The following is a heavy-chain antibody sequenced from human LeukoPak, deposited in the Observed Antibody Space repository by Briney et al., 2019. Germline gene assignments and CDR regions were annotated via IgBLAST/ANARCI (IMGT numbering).Heavy chain of an antibody. Sequence: GRSLRLSCAASGFTFSSYAMHWVRQAPGKGLEWVAVIPYDGSNKYYADSVKGRFTISRDNSKNTLYLQMNSLRAEDTAVYYCARGRYSYGPAGQAFDIWGQGTMVTVSS. J-gene: IGHJ3*02. CDR2: IPYDGSNK. D-gene: IGHD5-18*01. CDR1: GFTFSSYA. V-gene: IGHV3-30*04. CDR3: ARGRYSYGPAGQAFDI.